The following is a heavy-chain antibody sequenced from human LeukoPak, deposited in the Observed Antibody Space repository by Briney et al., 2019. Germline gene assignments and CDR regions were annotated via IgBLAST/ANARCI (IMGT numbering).Heavy chain of an antibody. CDR1: GFTFSSYFW. Sequence: PGGSLRLSCAASGFTFSSYFWMHCVRQPPGKGLVCVSGIGSDGGRSTYANSVKARVNTSRDNAKTTLYLQMNSRRAEVTAGYCSVGGLGLGGYSSFVTWGQGALVTVSS. D-gene: IGHD4-23*01. J-gene: IGHJ5*02. CDR3: VGGLGLGGYSSFVT. V-gene: IGHV3-74*01. CDR2: IGSDGGRS.